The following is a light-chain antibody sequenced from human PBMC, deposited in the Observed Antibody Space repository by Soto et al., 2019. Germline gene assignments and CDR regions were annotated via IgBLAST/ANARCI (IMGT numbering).Light chain of an antibody. CDR1: SSDVGADKY. CDR3: TSYVGNDNLV. J-gene: IGLJ2*01. CDR2: EVT. V-gene: IGLV2-8*01. Sequence: QSVLTQPPSASGSPGQSVTISCTGTSSDVGADKYVSWYQQYPGKPPKLMIYEVTKRPSGVPDRFSGSKSGNTASLTVSGLQAEDEADYYCTSYVGNDNLVFGGGTKLTVL.